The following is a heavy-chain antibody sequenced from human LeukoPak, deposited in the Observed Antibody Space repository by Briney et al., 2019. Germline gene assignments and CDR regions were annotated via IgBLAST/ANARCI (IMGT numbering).Heavy chain of an antibody. CDR1: GFPYSTYA. J-gene: IGHJ4*02. CDR2: ISDSEYKT. D-gene: IGHD1-7*01. V-gene: IGHV3-23*01. Sequence: GGSLTLPCAASGFPYSTYALLWPHHAPGKGLEWVTAISDSEYKTHYTDSVKGRLTISRDNSKNTLYLQMNRLRAEDTAVYYCAKDRVSRLELYDDYWGQGTLVTVSS. CDR3: AKDRVSRLELYDDY.